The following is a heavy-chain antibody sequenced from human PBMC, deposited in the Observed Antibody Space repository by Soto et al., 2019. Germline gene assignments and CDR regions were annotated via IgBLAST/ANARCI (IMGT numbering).Heavy chain of an antibody. D-gene: IGHD3-10*01. V-gene: IGHV3-30*03. Sequence: QVQLVDSGGGVVQPGRSLRLSCAASGFTFRSYGMQWVRQAPGKGLEWVALISSDGNNKYYADSVKGRFTISRDNSKNARFLQMNSLRPEDTAVYYCVGGHYFGDYWGQGTLVTVSS. CDR2: ISSDGNNK. J-gene: IGHJ4*02. CDR3: VGGHYFGDY. CDR1: GFTFRSYG.